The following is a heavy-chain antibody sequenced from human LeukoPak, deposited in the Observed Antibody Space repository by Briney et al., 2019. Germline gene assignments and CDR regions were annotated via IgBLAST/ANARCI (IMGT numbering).Heavy chain of an antibody. Sequence: PGGSLRLSCAASGFTFSTYNMNRVRQAPGKGLEWVSSITSSSSYIYYADSVKGRLTISRDNAKNSLYLQMNSLRAEDTAVYYCARVPTTYCSGGSCYRYYFDYWGQGTLVTVSS. CDR3: ARVPTTYCSGGSCYRYYFDY. D-gene: IGHD2-15*01. CDR2: ITSSSSYI. J-gene: IGHJ4*02. CDR1: GFTFSTYN. V-gene: IGHV3-21*01.